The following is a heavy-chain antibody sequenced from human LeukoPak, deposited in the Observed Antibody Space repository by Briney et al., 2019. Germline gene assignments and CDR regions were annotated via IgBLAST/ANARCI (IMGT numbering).Heavy chain of an antibody. J-gene: IGHJ6*02. CDR3: ARGLYSSSWEDSYYYYGMDV. D-gene: IGHD6-13*01. V-gene: IGHV3-21*01. Sequence: PGGSLRLSCAASGFIFSSYRMNWVRQAPGKGLEWVSSIRSSSSYIYYADSVRGRFTISRDNAKNSLYLQMNSLRAEDTAVYYCARGLYSSSWEDSYYYYGMDVWGQGTTVTVSS. CDR1: GFIFSSYR. CDR2: IRSSSSYI.